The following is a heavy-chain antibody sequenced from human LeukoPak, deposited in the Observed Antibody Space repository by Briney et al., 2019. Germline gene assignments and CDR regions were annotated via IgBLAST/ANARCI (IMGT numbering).Heavy chain of an antibody. V-gene: IGHV4-59*01. CDR1: GGSISSYY. Sequence: SETLSLTCTVSGGSISSYYWSWIRQPPGKGLEWIGYIYYSGSTNYNPSLKSRVTISVDTSKNQFSLKLSSVTAADTAVYYCARAETKYCSSTSCYIWFDPWGQGTLVTVSS. J-gene: IGHJ5*02. D-gene: IGHD2-2*02. CDR3: ARAETKYCSSTSCYIWFDP. CDR2: IYYSGST.